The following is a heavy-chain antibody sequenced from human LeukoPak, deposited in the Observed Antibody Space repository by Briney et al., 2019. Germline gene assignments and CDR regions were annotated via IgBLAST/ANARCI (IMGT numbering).Heavy chain of an antibody. D-gene: IGHD3-9*01. CDR2: INPNSGGT. CDR1: GYTFTGYY. V-gene: IGHV1-2*02. Sequence: GASVKVPCKASGYTFTGYYMHWVRQAPGQGLEWMGWINPNSGGTNYAQKFQGRVTMTRDTSISTAYMELSRLRSDDTAVYYCASGYYDILTGYYGYYYMDVWGKGTTVTVSS. J-gene: IGHJ6*03. CDR3: ASGYYDILTGYYGYYYMDV.